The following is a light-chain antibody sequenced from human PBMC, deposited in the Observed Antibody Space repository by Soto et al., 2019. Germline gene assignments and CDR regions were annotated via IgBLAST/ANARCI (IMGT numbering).Light chain of an antibody. CDR3: QHDYSYPRT. J-gene: IGKJ1*01. CDR2: AAS. CDR1: QGISSY. V-gene: IGKV1-8*01. Sequence: AIRMTQSPSSFSASTGDRVTITCRASQGISSYLAWYQQKPGKAPKLLIYAASTLQSGVPSRFSGSGCGTDFTLTISCLQSEDFATYYCQHDYSYPRTFGQGTKVEIK.